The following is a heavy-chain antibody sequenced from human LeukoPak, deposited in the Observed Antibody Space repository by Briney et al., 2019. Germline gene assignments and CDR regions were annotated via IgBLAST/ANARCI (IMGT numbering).Heavy chain of an antibody. J-gene: IGHJ4*02. CDR3: ARHSGYSRYSYGNGGPFDY. CDR1: GGSFSGYY. V-gene: IGHV4-34*01. D-gene: IGHD5-18*01. Sequence: SETLSLTCAVYGGSFSGYYWSWIRQPPGKGLEWIGEINHSGSTNYNPSLKSRVTISVDTSKNQFSLKLSSVTAADTAVFYCARHSGYSRYSYGNGGPFDYWGQGTLVTVSS. CDR2: INHSGST.